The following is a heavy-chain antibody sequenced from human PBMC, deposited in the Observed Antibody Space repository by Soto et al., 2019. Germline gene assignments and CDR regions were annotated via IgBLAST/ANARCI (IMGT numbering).Heavy chain of an antibody. D-gene: IGHD3-3*01. V-gene: IGHV1-69*02. CDR2: VIPNLGVT. J-gene: IGHJ6*02. CDR1: GGTLSSYT. CDR3: ARASQFSSVFSQAWGMDV. Sequence: SVKVSCKASGGTLSSYTFSWVRQAPGQGLEWMGRVIPNLGVTNYAKKFQGRFTIVVDTSTSTAYMELKSLRYEDTAVYYCARASQFSSVFSQAWGMDVWGQRPTVPVSS.